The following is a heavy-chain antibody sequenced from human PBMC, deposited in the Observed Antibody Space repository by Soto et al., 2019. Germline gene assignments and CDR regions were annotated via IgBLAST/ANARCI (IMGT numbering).Heavy chain of an antibody. J-gene: IGHJ6*02. V-gene: IGHV3-23*01. CDR2: IIGSGGST. D-gene: IGHD6-6*01. CDR3: ENDLSSSFPIYGMDV. CDR1: GFTFSSYA. Sequence: GGSLRLSCAASGFTFSSYAMSWFRQAPGRGLEWGSAIIGSGGSTYYADSVKGRFTISRDNSKNTLYLQMNSLRAEDTAVYYCENDLSSSFPIYGMDVWGQGTTVTVSS.